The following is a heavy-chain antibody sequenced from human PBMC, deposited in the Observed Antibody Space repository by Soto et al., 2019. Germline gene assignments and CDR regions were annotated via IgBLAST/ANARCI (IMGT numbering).Heavy chain of an antibody. D-gene: IGHD2-8*02. CDR2: INHSGST. CDR3: ARDKITGFFDY. V-gene: IGHV4-34*01. J-gene: IGHJ4*02. Sequence: LSLTCAVYGGSFSGYYWTWIRQPPGTGLEWIGEINHSGSTNYNPSLKSRVTISVDTSKNQFSLKLTSVTAADTAVYYCARDKITGFFDYWGKGTRVPVS. CDR1: GGSFSGYY.